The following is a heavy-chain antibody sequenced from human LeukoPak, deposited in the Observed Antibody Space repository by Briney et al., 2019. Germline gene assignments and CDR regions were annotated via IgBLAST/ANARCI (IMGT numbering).Heavy chain of an antibody. J-gene: IGHJ4*02. CDR1: GFTFSSYW. CDR3: ARDPGGSGSPLDY. D-gene: IGHD3-10*01. Sequence: GGSLRLSCAASGFTFSSYWMSWVHQAPGKGLEWVANIKQDGSEKYYVDSVKGRFTISRDNAKNSLYLQMNSLRAEDTAVYYCARDPGGSGSPLDYWGQGTLVTVSS. CDR2: IKQDGSEK. V-gene: IGHV3-7*03.